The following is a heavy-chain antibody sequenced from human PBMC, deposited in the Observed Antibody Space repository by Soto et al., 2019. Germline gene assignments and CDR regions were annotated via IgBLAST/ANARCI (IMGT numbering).Heavy chain of an antibody. V-gene: IGHV3-21*01. CDR1: GFTFSSYS. CDR2: ISSSSSYI. CDR3: ARDPSGSYGSY. D-gene: IGHD1-26*01. Sequence: EVQLVESGGGLFKPVGSLRLSCSASGFTFSSYSMNWVRQAPGKGLEWVSSISSSSSYIYYADSVKGRFTISRDNAKNSLYLQMNSLRAEDTAVYYCARDPSGSYGSYWGQGTPVTVSS. J-gene: IGHJ4*02.